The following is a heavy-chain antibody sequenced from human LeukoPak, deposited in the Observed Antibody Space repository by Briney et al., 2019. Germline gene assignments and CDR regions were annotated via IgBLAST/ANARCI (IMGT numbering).Heavy chain of an antibody. D-gene: IGHD5-24*01. J-gene: IGHJ4*02. V-gene: IGHV3-7*01. CDR3: VRDHQLRDPGC. CDR1: GFTFTNYW. CDR2: INQEGSEK. Sequence: GGSLRLSCAASGFTFTNYWMNWVRQAPGKGLEWVANINQEGSEKQYVDSVKGRFTISRDNAKDSVYLQMNSLRVEDTAVYYCVRDHQLRDPGCWGQGTLVTVSS.